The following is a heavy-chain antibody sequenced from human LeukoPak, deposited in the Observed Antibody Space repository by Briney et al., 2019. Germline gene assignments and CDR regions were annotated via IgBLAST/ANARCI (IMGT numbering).Heavy chain of an antibody. CDR2: INYIGST. CDR1: GDSISRSSYW. V-gene: IGHV4-39*01. Sequence: SETLSLTCSVSGDSISRSSYWWGWIRQPPGKGLDWIGTINYIGSTYYNPSVKSRVTISIDTRKNQFSLKLSPVTAADTAVYYCARVGIYCSSTNCFMANFDYWGQGTLVTVSS. CDR3: ARVGIYCSSTNCFMANFDY. J-gene: IGHJ4*02. D-gene: IGHD2-2*01.